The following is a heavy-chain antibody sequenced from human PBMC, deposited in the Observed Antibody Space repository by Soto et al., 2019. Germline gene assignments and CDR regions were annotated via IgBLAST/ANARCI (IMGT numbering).Heavy chain of an antibody. Sequence: QVQLQESGPGLVKPSQTLSLTCTVSGGSISSGDYYWSWIRQPPGKGLEWIGYIYYSGSTYYNPSLKSRVSISVDTGKNQFSLKLSSVTAADTAVYYCASSDSSGWYGGSVDYYYGMDVWGQGTTVTVSS. CDR3: ASSDSSGWYGGSVDYYYGMDV. CDR1: GGSISSGDYY. CDR2: IYYSGST. J-gene: IGHJ6*02. D-gene: IGHD6-19*01. V-gene: IGHV4-30-4*01.